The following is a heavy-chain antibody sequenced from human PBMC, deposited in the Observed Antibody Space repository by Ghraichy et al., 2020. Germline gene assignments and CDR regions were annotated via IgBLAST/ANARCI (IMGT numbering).Heavy chain of an antibody. CDR2: INGSGSSK. CDR3: AKVGSVIGIVGPQERNYFAN. CDR1: GFTFRSYA. V-gene: IGHV3-23*01. J-gene: IGHJ4*02. D-gene: IGHD2/OR15-2a*01. Sequence: GGSLRLSCAASGFTFRSYAMSWVRQAPGKGLEWVSVINGSGSSKYYADSVKGRLIISRDNSKKMLYLQMNSRKDEDTAVYYCAKVGSVIGIVGPQERNYFANWGEGTPVTVSS.